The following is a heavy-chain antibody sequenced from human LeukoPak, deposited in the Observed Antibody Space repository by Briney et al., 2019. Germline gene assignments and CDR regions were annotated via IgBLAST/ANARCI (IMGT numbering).Heavy chain of an antibody. J-gene: IGHJ4*02. CDR1: GFTFSRYS. Sequence: PGGSLRLSCAASGFTFSRYSMNWVRQAPGKGLEWVSSISSSSSYIYYADSVKGRFTISRDNAKNSLYLQMNSLRAEDTAVYYCARDSPWATDYWGQGTLVTVSS. CDR3: ARDSPWATDY. CDR2: ISSSSSYI. D-gene: IGHD7-27*01. V-gene: IGHV3-21*04.